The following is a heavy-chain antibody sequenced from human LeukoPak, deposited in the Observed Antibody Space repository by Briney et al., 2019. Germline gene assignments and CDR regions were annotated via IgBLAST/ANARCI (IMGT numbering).Heavy chain of an antibody. V-gene: IGHV1-2*02. J-gene: IGHJ6*02. CDR3: ARDWRGYCSGGSCQKHYYYYYGMDV. CDR1: GYTFTGYY. D-gene: IGHD2-15*01. Sequence: ASVKVSCKASGYTFTGYYMHWVRQAPGQGLEWMGWINPNSGGTNYAQKFQGRVTMTRDTSISTAYMELSRLRSDDTAVYYCARDWRGYCSGGSCQKHYYYYYGMDVWGQGTTVTVSS. CDR2: INPNSGGT.